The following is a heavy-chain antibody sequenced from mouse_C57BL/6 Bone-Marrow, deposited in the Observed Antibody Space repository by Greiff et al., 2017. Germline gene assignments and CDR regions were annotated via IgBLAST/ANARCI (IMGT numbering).Heavy chain of an antibody. J-gene: IGHJ2*01. D-gene: IGHD2-5*01. V-gene: IGHV1-76*01. CDR3: ARSRAYYSNYFDY. CDR2: IYPGSGNT. CDR1: GYTFTDYY. Sequence: QVQLKESGAELVRPGASVKLSCKASGYTFTDYYINWVKQRPGQGLEWIARIYPGSGNTYYNEKFKGKATLTAEKSSSTAYMQLSSLTSEDSAVYFFARSRAYYSNYFDYWGQGTTLTVSS.